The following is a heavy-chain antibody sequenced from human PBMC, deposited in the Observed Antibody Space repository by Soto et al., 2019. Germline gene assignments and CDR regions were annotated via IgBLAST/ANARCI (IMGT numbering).Heavy chain of an antibody. CDR2: ISGYNGDT. D-gene: IGHD2-8*01. CDR3: AKNGQPPYYYYGLDV. J-gene: IGHJ6*02. Sequence: PGESLKISCKGSGYSFTSYWISWVRQAPGQGLEWMGWISGYNGDTNYAQKFQDRVSMTIDTSTGTAYMELRSLTSDDTAIYYCAKNGQPPYYYYGLDVWGQGTKVTVSS. CDR1: GYSFTSYW. V-gene: IGHV1-18*04.